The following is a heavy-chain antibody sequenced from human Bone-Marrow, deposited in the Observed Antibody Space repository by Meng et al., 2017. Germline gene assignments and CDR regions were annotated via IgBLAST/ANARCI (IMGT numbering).Heavy chain of an antibody. CDR1: GFTFSSYA. D-gene: IGHD1-26*01. J-gene: IGHJ5*02. V-gene: IGHV3-23*01. Sequence: GESLKISCAASGFTFSSYAMSWVRQAPGKGLEWVSAISGSGGSTYYADSVKGRFTISRDNSKNTLYLQMNSLRAEDTAVYYCAKDYSDPTSQVGATAPAFDPWGQGTLVTVSS. CDR3: AKDYSDPTSQVGATAPAFDP. CDR2: ISGSGGST.